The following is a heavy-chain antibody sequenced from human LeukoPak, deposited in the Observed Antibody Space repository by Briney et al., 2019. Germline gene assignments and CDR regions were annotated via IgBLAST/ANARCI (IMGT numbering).Heavy chain of an antibody. CDR1: GGSFSGYY. V-gene: IGHV4-34*01. CDR3: ARGSRSSSPFDY. D-gene: IGHD6-13*01. J-gene: IGHJ4*02. CDR2: INGSGRN. Sequence: SETQSLTCAVYGGSFSGYYWSWVRQPGGRGLEWLGEINGSGRNNYNPSLKSRVTTSVATSKTQFSLKLSSVTAADTAVYYCARGSRSSSPFDYWGQGTLVTVSS.